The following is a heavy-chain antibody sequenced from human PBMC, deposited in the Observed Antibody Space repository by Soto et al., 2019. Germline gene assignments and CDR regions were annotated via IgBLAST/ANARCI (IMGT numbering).Heavy chain of an antibody. V-gene: IGHV4-34*01. CDR2: ISHSGST. CDR3: ARLTSIAAAGITY. CDR1: GGSFSGYY. J-gene: IGHJ4*02. D-gene: IGHD6-13*01. Sequence: SETLSLTCAVYGGSFSGYYWSWIRQPPGKGLEWIGEISHSGSTNYNPSLKSRVTISVDTSRNQFSLKLSSVTAADTAVYYCARLTSIAAAGITYWGQGTLVTVSS.